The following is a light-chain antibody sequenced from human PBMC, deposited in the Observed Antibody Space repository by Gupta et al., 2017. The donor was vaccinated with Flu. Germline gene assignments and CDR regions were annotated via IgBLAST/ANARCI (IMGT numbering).Light chain of an antibody. CDR2: DNN. Sequence: QSVLTQPPSVSAAPGQKVTISCPGSISNIRNNCVSWYQQLPGTAPKLLIYDNNKRPSGIPDRFSGSKSGTSATMGITGLQTGAEADYYCGTGDSSLSAYVFGTGTKVTVL. J-gene: IGLJ1*01. CDR3: GTGDSSLSAYV. CDR1: ISNIRNNC. V-gene: IGLV1-51*01.